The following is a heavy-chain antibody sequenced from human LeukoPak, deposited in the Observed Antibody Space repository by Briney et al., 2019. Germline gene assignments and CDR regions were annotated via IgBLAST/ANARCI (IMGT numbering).Heavy chain of an antibody. CDR2: IYHSGST. D-gene: IGHD2-2*01. CDR3: AGLGVVPAAYFDY. V-gene: IGHV4-38-2*01. Sequence: SETLSLTCAVSGYSISSGYYWGWIRQPPGKGLEWIGSIYHSGSTYYNPSLKSRVTISVDTSKNQFSLKLSSVTAADAAVYYCAGLGVVPAAYFDYWGQGTLVTVSS. J-gene: IGHJ4*02. CDR1: GYSISSGYY.